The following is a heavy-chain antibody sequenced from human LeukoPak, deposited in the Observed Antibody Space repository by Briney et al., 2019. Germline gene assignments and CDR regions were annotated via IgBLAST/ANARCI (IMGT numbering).Heavy chain of an antibody. CDR3: ARDSAVTIFFSPLMDV. Sequence: GRSLRLSCAASGFTFSTYAMHWVRQAPAKGRGWGAVISSDGRDKYYADSVRGRFTISRDNSKNTLSLQMNSLRTEDTAVYYCARDSAVTIFFSPLMDVWGQGTTVTVSS. J-gene: IGHJ6*02. CDR1: GFTFSTYA. V-gene: IGHV3-30-3*01. CDR2: ISSDGRDK. D-gene: IGHD3-9*01.